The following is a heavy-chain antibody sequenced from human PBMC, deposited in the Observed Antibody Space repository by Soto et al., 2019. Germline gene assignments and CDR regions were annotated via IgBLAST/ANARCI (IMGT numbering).Heavy chain of an antibody. V-gene: IGHV4-59*13. J-gene: IGHJ4*02. D-gene: IGHD3-3*01. Sequence: SENLSLTCNVSGGTISNYYWTRVGQPPGMGLEGSRYIYYGGSTNYNPSLKSGVTISEATSKNDFSLKMSPVTDASKAEYYWERGDGFWSAYSFAYWGKGTLVTVS. CDR3: ERGDGFWSAYSFAY. CDR1: GGTISNYY. CDR2: IYYGGST.